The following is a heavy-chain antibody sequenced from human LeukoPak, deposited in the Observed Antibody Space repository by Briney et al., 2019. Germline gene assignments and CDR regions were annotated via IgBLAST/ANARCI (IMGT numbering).Heavy chain of an antibody. V-gene: IGHV4-59*08. Sequence: PSETLSPTCTVSGGSISSYYWSWIRQPPGKGLEWFGYIYYSGSTNYNPSLKSRVTISVDTSKNQFSLKLSSVTAADTAVYYCARTYFYNWSDPWGQGTLVTVSS. CDR2: IYYSGST. J-gene: IGHJ5*02. D-gene: IGHD2/OR15-2a*01. CDR1: GGSISSYY. CDR3: ARTYFYNWSDP.